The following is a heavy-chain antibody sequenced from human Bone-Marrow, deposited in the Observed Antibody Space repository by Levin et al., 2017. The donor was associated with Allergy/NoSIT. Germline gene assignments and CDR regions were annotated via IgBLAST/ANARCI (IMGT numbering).Heavy chain of an antibody. CDR3: PGGVITKYYFDY. V-gene: IGHV4-34*01. CDR1: GGSFSGYY. D-gene: IGHD3-10*01. J-gene: IGHJ4*02. CDR2: INHSGST. Sequence: SQTLSLTCAVYGGSFSGYYWSWIRQPPGKGLEWIGEINHSGSTNYNPSLKSRVTISVDTSKNQFSLKLSSVTAADTAVYSSPGGVITKYYFDYWGQGTLVTVSS.